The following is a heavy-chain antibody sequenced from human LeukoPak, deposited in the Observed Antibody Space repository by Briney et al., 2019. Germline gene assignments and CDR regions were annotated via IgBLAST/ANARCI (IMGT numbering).Heavy chain of an antibody. CDR1: GFTFSSYW. CDR2: INSDGSST. V-gene: IGHV3-74*01. CDR3: ARWSSSIAVSGYDY. J-gene: IGHJ4*02. Sequence: GGSLRLSCAASGFTFSSYWMHWVRQAPGKGLVWVSRINSDGSSTSYADSVKGRFTFSRDNAKNSLYLQMNSLRAEDTAMYYCARWSSSIAVSGYDYWGQGTLVTVSS. D-gene: IGHD6-13*01.